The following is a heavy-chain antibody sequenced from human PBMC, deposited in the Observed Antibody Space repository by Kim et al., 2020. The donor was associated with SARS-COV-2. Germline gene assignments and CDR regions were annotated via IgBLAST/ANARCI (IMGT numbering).Heavy chain of an antibody. CDR1: GGSFSGYY. Sequence: SETLSLTCAVYGGSFSGYYWSWIRQPPGKGLEWIGEINHSGSTNYNPSLKSRVTISVDTSKNQFSLKLSSVTAADTAVYYCARVEAAGSSSFGVFDYWGQGTLVTVSS. V-gene: IGHV4-34*01. CDR3: ARVEAAGSSSFGVFDY. J-gene: IGHJ4*02. CDR2: INHSGST. D-gene: IGHD3-16*01.